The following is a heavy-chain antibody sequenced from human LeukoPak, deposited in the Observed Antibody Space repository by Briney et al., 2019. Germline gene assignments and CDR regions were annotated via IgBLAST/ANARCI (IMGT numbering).Heavy chain of an antibody. D-gene: IGHD5-18*01. CDR1: GFTVSSNY. V-gene: IGHV3-53*01. Sequence: GGSLRLSCAASGFTVSSNYMSWVRQAPGKGLEWVSVIYSGGSTYYADSVKGRFTISRDNTKNTLYLQMNSLRAEDTAVYYCAKGAYSYGFFDYWGQGTLVTVSS. CDR2: IYSGGST. CDR3: AKGAYSYGFFDY. J-gene: IGHJ4*02.